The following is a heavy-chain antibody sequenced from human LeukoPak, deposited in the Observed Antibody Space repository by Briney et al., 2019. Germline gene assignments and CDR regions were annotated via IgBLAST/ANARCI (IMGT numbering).Heavy chain of an antibody. CDR2: IHNSGRT. J-gene: IGHJ4*02. Sequence: PETLSLTCSVSGGSVSSYYWSWIRQSPGKGLEWIGYIHNSGRTNYNPSLKSRVTGFVDTSKNQVSLRLSSVTAADTAVYYCARHGTISSESYFDYWGQGALVTVSS. D-gene: IGHD1-14*01. CDR1: GGSVSSYY. CDR3: ARHGTISSESYFDY. V-gene: IGHV4-59*08.